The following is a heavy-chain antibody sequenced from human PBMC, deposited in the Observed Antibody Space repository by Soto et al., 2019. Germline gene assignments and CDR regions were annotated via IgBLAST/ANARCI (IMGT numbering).Heavy chain of an antibody. CDR2: ISYSGST. V-gene: IGHV4-31*03. J-gene: IGHJ6*02. Sequence: LSFTCTVSGGSISSGCYYWNWIRQHAGKGLEWIGYISYSGSTYYNPSLKSRVTISVETSKNQFSLKLSSVTAADTAVYYCARDRKNYYYYGMDVWGQGTTDTVS. CDR3: ARDRKNYYYYGMDV. CDR1: GGSISSGCYY.